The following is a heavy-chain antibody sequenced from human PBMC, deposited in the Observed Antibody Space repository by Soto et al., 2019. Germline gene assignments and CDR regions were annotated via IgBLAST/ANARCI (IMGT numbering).Heavy chain of an antibody. Sequence: NPSETLSLTCTVSGGSISSGDYYWSWIRQPPGKGLEWIGYIYYSGSTYYNPSLKSRVTISVDTSKNQFSLKLSSVTAADTAVYYCARVSSGWPRGFDYWGQGTLVTVSS. J-gene: IGHJ4*02. CDR3: ARVSSGWPRGFDY. V-gene: IGHV4-30-4*01. D-gene: IGHD6-19*01. CDR2: IYYSGST. CDR1: GGSISSGDYY.